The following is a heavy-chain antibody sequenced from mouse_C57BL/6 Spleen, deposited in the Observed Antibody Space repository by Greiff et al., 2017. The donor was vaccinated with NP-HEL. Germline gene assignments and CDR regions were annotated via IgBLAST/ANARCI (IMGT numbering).Heavy chain of an antibody. D-gene: IGHD1-1*01. V-gene: IGHV1-26*01. CDR2: INPNNGGT. CDR3: ARGYYGSTGFDY. J-gene: IGHJ2*01. Sequence: VQLQQSGPELVKPGASVKISCKASGYTFTDYYMNWVKQSHGKSLEWIGDINPNNGGTSYNQKFKGKATLTVDKSSSTAYMELRSLTSEDSAVYYCARGYYGSTGFDYWGQGTTLTVSS. CDR1: GYTFTDYY.